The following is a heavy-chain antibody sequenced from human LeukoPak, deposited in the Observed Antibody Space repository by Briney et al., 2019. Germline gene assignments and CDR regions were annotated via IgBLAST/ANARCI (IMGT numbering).Heavy chain of an antibody. J-gene: IGHJ4*02. CDR2: VYHDGST. D-gene: IGHD2-15*01. CDR1: GDSFSNDYY. Sequence: SETLSLTCTVSGDSFSNDYYWGWIRQPPGKGLEWIGSVYHDGSTYYNPSLESRLIISLDTSKRQFSLKLTSLTATDTAVYYCANADSEDFFDYWGRGTLVTVSS. CDR3: ANADSEDFFDY. V-gene: IGHV4-38-2*02.